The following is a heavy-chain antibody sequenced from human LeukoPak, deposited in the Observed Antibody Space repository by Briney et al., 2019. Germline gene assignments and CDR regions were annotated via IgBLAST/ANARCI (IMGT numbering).Heavy chain of an antibody. CDR2: ISYSGST. CDR1: GGSIRSSSYI. D-gene: IGHD6-13*01. V-gene: IGHV4-39*07. CDR3: ARVGSSSWSSGSVSGYYFDY. J-gene: IGHJ4*02. Sequence: SETLSLTCTVSGGSIRSSSYIWDWIRQPPGKGLKWIGRISYSGSTNYNPSLKSRVTISVDTSKNQFSLKLSSVTAADTAVYYCARVGSSSWSSGSVSGYYFDYWGQGTLVTVSS.